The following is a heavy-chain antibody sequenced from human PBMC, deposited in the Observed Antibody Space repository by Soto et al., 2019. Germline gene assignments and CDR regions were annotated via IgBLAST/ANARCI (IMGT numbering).Heavy chain of an antibody. Sequence: QVQLVQSGAEVKKPGSSVKVSCKASVGTFSSYAISWVRQAPGQGREWMGGIIPIFGTANYEQKFQGRVTMTADESTSTAYMELSSLRSEDTAVYYCASLTMGRGRPYYYYGMDVWGQGTTVTVSS. D-gene: IGHD3-10*01. CDR3: ASLTMGRGRPYYYYGMDV. CDR1: VGTFSSYA. CDR2: IIPIFGTA. J-gene: IGHJ6*02. V-gene: IGHV1-69*01.